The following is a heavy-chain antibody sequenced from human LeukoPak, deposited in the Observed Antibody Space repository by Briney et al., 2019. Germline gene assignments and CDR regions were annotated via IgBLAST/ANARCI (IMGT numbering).Heavy chain of an antibody. CDR1: GFPFSSYA. D-gene: IGHD3-22*01. CDR3: ASLGYYYDSSGRN. J-gene: IGHJ4*02. V-gene: IGHV3-30-3*01. CDR2: ISYDGSNK. Sequence: PGRSLRLSCAAPGFPFSSYAMPWVRQAPGKGLEWVAVISYDGSNKYYAASVKGRFTIPRDNSKNTLYLQMNSLRTEDTAVYYCASLGYYYDSSGRNWGQGTLVTVSS.